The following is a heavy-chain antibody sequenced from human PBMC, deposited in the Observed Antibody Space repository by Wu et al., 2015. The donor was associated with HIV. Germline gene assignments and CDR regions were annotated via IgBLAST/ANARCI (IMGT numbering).Heavy chain of an antibody. Sequence: VQSGAEVRKPGASVKVSCKASGYSFSDSGFHWVRQAPGQGLEWMGWISAYKGNTNYAQKFQARVIMTTDTSTGTAYLELRSLRSDDTALYFCARGHYYDTTSSPSYWGQGTLVTVSS. J-gene: IGHJ4*02. CDR2: ISAYKGNT. V-gene: IGHV1-18*01. D-gene: IGHD3-22*01. CDR1: GYSFSDSG. CDR3: ARGHYYDTTSSPSY.